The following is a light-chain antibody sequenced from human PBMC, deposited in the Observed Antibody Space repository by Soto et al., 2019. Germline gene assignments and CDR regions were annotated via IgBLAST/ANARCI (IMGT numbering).Light chain of an antibody. V-gene: IGLV1-44*01. CDR3: AAWDDSLNGVI. CDR1: SSNIGSNT. CDR2: SHN. Sequence: QPVLTQPPSASGTPGQRVTISCSGSSSNIGSNTVNWYQQLPGTAHKLLIYSHNQRPSGVPDRFSGSKSGTSASLAISGLQSEDEADYYCAAWDDSLNGVIVGGGTELTVL. J-gene: IGLJ2*01.